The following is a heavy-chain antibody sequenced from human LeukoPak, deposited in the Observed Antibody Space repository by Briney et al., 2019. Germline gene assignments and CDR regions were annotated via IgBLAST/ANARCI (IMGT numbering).Heavy chain of an antibody. J-gene: IGHJ4*02. V-gene: IGHV3-21*01. CDR3: VRLRRNSDTSGYYYYYDF. Sequence: GGSLRLSCVASGYTFSSFSINWVRQAPGRGVEWVSSISDRNNYRYYADSERDRFSIPRDDARDSLFLQMNSLRAEDTAVYYCVRLRRNSDTSGYYYYYDFWGQGTLVTVSS. D-gene: IGHD3-22*01. CDR1: GYTFSSFS. CDR2: ISDRNNYR.